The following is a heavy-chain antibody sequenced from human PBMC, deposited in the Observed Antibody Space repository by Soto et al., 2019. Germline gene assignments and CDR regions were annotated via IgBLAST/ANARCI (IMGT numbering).Heavy chain of an antibody. CDR1: GYSISSGYY. J-gene: IGHJ5*02. V-gene: IGHV4-38-2*01. Sequence: PSETLFLTCAVSGYSISSGYYWGWIRQPPGKGLEWIGSIYHSGSTYYNPSLKSRVTISVDTSKNQFSLKLSSVTAADTAVYYCARYSSFGVVIQTVNWFDPWGQGTLVTAPQ. CDR2: IYHSGST. CDR3: ARYSSFGVVIQTVNWFDP. D-gene: IGHD3-3*01.